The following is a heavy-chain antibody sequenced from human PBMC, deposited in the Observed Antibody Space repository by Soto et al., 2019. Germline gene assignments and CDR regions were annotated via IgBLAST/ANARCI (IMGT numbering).Heavy chain of an antibody. CDR2: ISYDGSNK. V-gene: IGHV3-30*18. CDR1: GFTFSSYG. D-gene: IGHD3-22*01. CDR3: AEDQALKAVVTRVRWYCFDY. Sequence: GGSLRLSCVASGFTFSSYGMHWVRQAPGKGLEWVAVISYDGSNKYYADSVKGRFTISRDNSKNTLYLQMNSLRAEDTAVYYCAEDQALKAVVTRVRWYCFDYWGQGTLVTVSS. J-gene: IGHJ4*02.